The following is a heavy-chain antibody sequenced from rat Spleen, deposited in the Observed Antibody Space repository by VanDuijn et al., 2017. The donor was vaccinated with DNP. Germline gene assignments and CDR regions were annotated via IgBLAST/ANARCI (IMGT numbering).Heavy chain of an antibody. V-gene: IGHV2S12*01. J-gene: IGHJ1*01. Sequence: QVQLKESGPGLVQPSQTLSLTCTVSGLSLTSNSVSWIRQPPGKGLEWIAAISSGGSTYYNSALKSRLSISRETSKSQVFLKMNSLQTEDTAMYFCARSPGYYWYFDFWGPGTMVTVSS. CDR2: ISSGGST. CDR3: ARSPGYYWYFDF. D-gene: IGHD1-4*01. CDR1: GLSLTSNS.